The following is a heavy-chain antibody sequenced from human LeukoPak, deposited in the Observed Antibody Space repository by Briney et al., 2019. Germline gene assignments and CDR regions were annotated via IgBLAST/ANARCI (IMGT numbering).Heavy chain of an antibody. D-gene: IGHD1-14*01. CDR3: ARAGPDY. V-gene: IGHV3-21*01. CDR2: ISSSSSYT. CDR1: GFTFSSYS. J-gene: IGHJ4*02. Sequence: PGGSLRLSCAASGFTFSSYSMNWVRQAPGKGLEWVSSISSSSSYTYYADSVKGRFTISRDNAKNSLYLQMNSLRAEDTAVYYCARAGPDYWGQGTLVTVSS.